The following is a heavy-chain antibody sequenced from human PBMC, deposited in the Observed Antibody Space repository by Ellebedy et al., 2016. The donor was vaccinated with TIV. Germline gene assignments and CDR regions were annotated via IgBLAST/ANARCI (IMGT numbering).Heavy chain of an antibody. CDR2: INAGTGNT. V-gene: IGHV1-3*01. CDR3: ARGNSASDI. CDR1: GYTFTSYA. J-gene: IGHJ3*02. Sequence: AASVKVSCKASGYTFTSYAMHWVRQAPGQRLEWMGWINAGTGNTKYSQRFQGRVTITRDTSASTAYMELSSLRFEDTAVYYCARGNSASDIWGQGTMVTVSS.